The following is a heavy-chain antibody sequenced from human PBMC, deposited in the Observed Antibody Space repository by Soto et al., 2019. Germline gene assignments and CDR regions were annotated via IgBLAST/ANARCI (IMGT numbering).Heavy chain of an antibody. D-gene: IGHD5-18*01. CDR2: IYYSGST. Sequence: PSETLSLTCTVSGGSISSGDYYWSWIRQPPGKGLEWIGYIYYSGSTYYNPSLKSRVTISVDTSKNQFTLKLSSVTAADTAVYYCARDVSSSGYSYGFHYYYGMDVWGQGTTVTVSS. CDR1: GGSISSGDYY. CDR3: ARDVSSSGYSYGFHYYYGMDV. J-gene: IGHJ6*02. V-gene: IGHV4-30-4*01.